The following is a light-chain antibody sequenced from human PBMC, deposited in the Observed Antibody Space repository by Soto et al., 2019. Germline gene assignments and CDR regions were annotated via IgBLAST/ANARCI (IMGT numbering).Light chain of an antibody. V-gene: IGKV3-11*01. Sequence: LTQSPGTLSLSPGERATLSCRASQSINRHLAWYRQKPGQAPRLLIYDASNRATGIPARFSGSGSGTDFTLTISSLEPEDFGVYYCQQRSNWPPVTFGGGTKVDI. CDR1: QSINRH. J-gene: IGKJ4*01. CDR2: DAS. CDR3: QQRSNWPPVT.